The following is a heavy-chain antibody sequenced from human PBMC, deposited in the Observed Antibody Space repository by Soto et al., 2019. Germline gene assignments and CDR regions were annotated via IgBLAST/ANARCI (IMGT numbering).Heavy chain of an antibody. CDR3: AREADYVNWFDP. J-gene: IGHJ5*02. CDR1: GFTFSSNS. Sequence: EVQLVESGGGLVQPGGSLRLSCAASGFTFSSNSMNWVRQAPGKGLEWVSYISSSSSTIYYADSVKGRFTISRDNAKNSLYLQMNSLRVEDTAVYYCAREADYVNWFDPWGQGTLVTVSS. D-gene: IGHD4-17*01. V-gene: IGHV3-48*01. CDR2: ISSSSSTI.